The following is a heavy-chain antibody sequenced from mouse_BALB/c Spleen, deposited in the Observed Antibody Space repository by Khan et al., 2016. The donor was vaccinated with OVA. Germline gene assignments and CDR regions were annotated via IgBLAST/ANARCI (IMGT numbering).Heavy chain of an antibody. CDR1: GYSITSDYA. V-gene: IGHV3-2*02. CDR3: ARWFAY. CDR2: INYSGGT. J-gene: IGHJ3*01. Sequence: EVQLQESGPGLVKPSQSLSLTCTVTGYSITSDYAWNWIRQFPGNKLEWMGYINYSGGTSYLPSLKSRISITRDTSKNQFFLQLNSVTTEDSATYYSARWFAYWAKGFWSLSL.